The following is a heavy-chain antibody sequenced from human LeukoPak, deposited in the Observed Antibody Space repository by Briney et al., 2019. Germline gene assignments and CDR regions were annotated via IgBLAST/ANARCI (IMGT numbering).Heavy chain of an antibody. CDR1: GGSISSGDYY. CDR3: ARVLSGYSYGDVGDAFDI. D-gene: IGHD5-18*01. J-gene: IGHJ3*02. Sequence: SETLSLTCTVSGGSISSGDYYWSWIRQPPGKGLEWIGYIYYSGSTYYNPSLKSRVTISVDTSKNQFSLKLSSVTAADTAVYYCARVLSGYSYGDVGDAFDIWGQGTMVTVSS. CDR2: IYYSGST. V-gene: IGHV4-30-4*01.